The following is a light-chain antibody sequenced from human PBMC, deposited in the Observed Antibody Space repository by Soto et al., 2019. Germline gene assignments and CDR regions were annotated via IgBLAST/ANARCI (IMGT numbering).Light chain of an antibody. CDR1: QSVSIK. V-gene: IGKV3D-15*01. CDR2: GAS. J-gene: IGKJ5*01. Sequence: LTQSPATLSVSPGERAPLSCRASQSVSIKLAWYQQKPGQAPRLLIYGASTRATGIPDRFTGSGSGTDFTLTITRLEPEDFAIYYCQQYTDWPPVITFGQGTRLEIK. CDR3: QQYTDWPPVIT.